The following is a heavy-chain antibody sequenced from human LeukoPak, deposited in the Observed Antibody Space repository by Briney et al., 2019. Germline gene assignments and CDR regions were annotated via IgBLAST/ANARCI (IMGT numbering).Heavy chain of an antibody. D-gene: IGHD2-8*01. CDR1: GGSFSGYY. V-gene: IGHV4-34*01. CDR2: INHSGST. J-gene: IGHJ5*02. Sequence: PSETLSLACAVYGGSFSGYYWSWIRQPPGKGLEWIGEINHSGSTNYNPSLKSRVTISVDTSKNQFSLKLSSVTAADTAVYYCAREQSVLMVYAAPIDPWGQGTLVTVSS. CDR3: AREQSVLMVYAAPIDP.